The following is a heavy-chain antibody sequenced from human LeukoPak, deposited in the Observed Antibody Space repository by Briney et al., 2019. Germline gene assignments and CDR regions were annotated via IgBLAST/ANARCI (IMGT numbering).Heavy chain of an antibody. CDR2: IRYDGSNK. V-gene: IGHV3-30*02. J-gene: IGHJ6*03. CDR3: AKDRHYNRPPRAYYMDV. D-gene: IGHD5-24*01. CDR1: GSTFSSYG. Sequence: PGGSLRLSCAASGSTFSSYGIHWVRQAPGKGLEWVAFIRYDGSNKYYADSVKGRFTISRDNSKNTLYLQMNRLSAEDTAAYYCAKDRHYNRPPRAYYMDVWGKGTTVTVSS.